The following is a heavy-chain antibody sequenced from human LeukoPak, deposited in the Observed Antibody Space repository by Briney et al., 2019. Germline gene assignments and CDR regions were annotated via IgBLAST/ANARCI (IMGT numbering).Heavy chain of an antibody. J-gene: IGHJ6*03. Sequence: SETLSLTCTVSGGSISSYYWSWMRQPAGKGVEWIGRSYTSGTTNYNPSLKSRVTMSVDTSKTQFSLKLSSVTAADTAVYYCARGSAYCGGDCYIYYMDVWGKGTTVTVSS. CDR3: ARGSAYCGGDCYIYYMDV. V-gene: IGHV4-4*07. CDR2: SYTSGTT. D-gene: IGHD2-21*02. CDR1: GGSISSYY.